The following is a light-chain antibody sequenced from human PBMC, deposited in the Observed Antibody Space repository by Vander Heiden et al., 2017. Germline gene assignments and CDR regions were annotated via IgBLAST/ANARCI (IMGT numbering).Light chain of an antibody. V-gene: IGLV3-21*02. CDR3: QVWDSSSDPVV. Sequence: SYVLPPPPSVSVAPGQSARITCGGNNIGRKSVHWYQQKPGQAPVLVVYDDSDRPSGIPERFSGSNSGNTATLTISRVEAGDEADYYCQVWDSSSDPVVFGGGTKLTVL. J-gene: IGLJ2*01. CDR1: NIGRKS. CDR2: DDS.